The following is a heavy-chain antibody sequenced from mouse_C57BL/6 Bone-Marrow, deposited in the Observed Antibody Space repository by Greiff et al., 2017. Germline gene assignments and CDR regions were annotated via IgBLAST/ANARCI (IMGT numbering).Heavy chain of an antibody. D-gene: IGHD2-1*01. J-gene: IGHJ3*01. CDR3: ARPNLLSWFAY. CDR1: GFTFSDYY. V-gene: IGHV5-12*01. CDR2: ISNGGGST. Sequence: EVQVVESGGGLVQPGGSLKLSCAASGFTFSDYYMYWVRQTPEKRLEWVAYISNGGGSTYYPDTVKGRFTISRDNAKNTLYLQMSRLKSEDTAMYYCARPNLLSWFAYWGQGTLVTVSA.